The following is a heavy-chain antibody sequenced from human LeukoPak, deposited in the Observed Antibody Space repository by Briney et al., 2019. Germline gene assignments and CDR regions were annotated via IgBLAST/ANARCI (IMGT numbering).Heavy chain of an antibody. CDR1: GASLSSGDYY. Sequence: SQTLSLTCTVSGASLSSGDYYWSWIRQPPGKGLEWLGSIYYSGSTFHYNPSLKSRVAISIDTSKNQFSLSLSSGTAADTAVYYCASTNCSRSSCFGANWFDPWGQGTLVTVSS. D-gene: IGHD2-2*01. CDR3: ASTNCSRSSCFGANWFDP. V-gene: IGHV4-30-4*08. J-gene: IGHJ5*02. CDR2: IYYSGST.